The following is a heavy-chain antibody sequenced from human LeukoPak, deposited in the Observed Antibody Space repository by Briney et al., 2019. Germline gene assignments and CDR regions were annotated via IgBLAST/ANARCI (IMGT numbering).Heavy chain of an antibody. CDR1: GFTFSSYW. D-gene: IGHD2-2*01. J-gene: IGHJ4*02. V-gene: IGHV3-7*03. CDR3: ARSYCSSTSCLFDY. Sequence: PGGSLRLSCAASGFTFSSYWMNWARQAPGKGLEWVASINHNGNVNYYVDSVKGRFTISRDNAKNSLYLQMSNLRAEDTAVYFCARSYCSSTSCLFDYWGQGTLVTVSS. CDR2: INHNGNVN.